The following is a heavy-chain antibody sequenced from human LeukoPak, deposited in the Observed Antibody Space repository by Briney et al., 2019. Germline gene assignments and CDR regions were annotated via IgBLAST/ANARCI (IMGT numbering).Heavy chain of an antibody. Sequence: WGSLRLSCEASGVSFSNHWMSWVRQAPGQGLEWVANINEDGSEKTYVDSVKGRFTISRDYAKKSVYLQMNSLTAEDTAMYYCARGVGWFDPWGQGTLVTVSS. V-gene: IGHV3-7*04. CDR3: ARGVGWFDP. J-gene: IGHJ5*02. D-gene: IGHD2-2*01. CDR2: INEDGSEK. CDR1: GVSFSNHW.